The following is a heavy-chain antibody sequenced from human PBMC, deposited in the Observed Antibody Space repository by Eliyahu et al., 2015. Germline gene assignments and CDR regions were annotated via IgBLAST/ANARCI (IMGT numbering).Heavy chain of an antibody. CDR3: AKEKYYDTRGPFDP. V-gene: IGHV3-23*01. CDR1: GFTFSXXA. D-gene: IGHD3-22*01. CDR2: ISGGGGGA. J-gene: IGHJ5*02. Sequence: EVQLLESGGGLVQPGGSLRLSCAASGFTFSXXALSWVRQAPGKGLEWVXAISGGGGGASYADSVKGRFTISRNNYENTLYLQMNSLRVEDTAVYYCAKEKYYDTRGPFDPWGQGTLVLVSS.